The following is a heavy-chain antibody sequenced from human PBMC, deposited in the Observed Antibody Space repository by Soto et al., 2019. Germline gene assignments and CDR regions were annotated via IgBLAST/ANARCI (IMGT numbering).Heavy chain of an antibody. CDR3: AREGAVAGDSNFDY. J-gene: IGHJ4*02. CDR2: INAGNGNT. CDR1: GYTFTRYA. Sequence: GASVKVSCKASGYTFTRYAMHWVRQAPGQRLEWMGWINAGNGNTKYSQKFQGRVTITTDTSASTAYMELSSLRSEDTAVYYCAREGAVAGDSNFDYWGQGTLVTVS. D-gene: IGHD6-19*01. V-gene: IGHV1-3*01.